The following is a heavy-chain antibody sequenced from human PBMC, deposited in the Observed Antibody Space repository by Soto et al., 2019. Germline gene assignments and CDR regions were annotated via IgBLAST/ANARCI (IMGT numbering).Heavy chain of an antibody. CDR2: IYYSGST. J-gene: IGHJ4*02. V-gene: IGHV4-31*03. CDR3: ARGYDYDSGGYLFDY. D-gene: IGHD3-22*01. Sequence: SETLSLTCSVSGGSVSSNIYYWTWIRQHPGKGPEWIGHIYYSGSTYYNPSLRSRVTISLDMSKNQFSLKLTSVSAADTAVYYCARGYDYDSGGYLFDYWGQGTLVTVSS. CDR1: GGSVSSNIYY.